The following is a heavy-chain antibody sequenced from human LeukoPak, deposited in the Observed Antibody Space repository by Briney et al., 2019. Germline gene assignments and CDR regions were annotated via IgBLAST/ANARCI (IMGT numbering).Heavy chain of an antibody. CDR3: ARDDLYYDFWSGYYPYYGMDV. D-gene: IGHD3-3*01. Sequence: GGSLRLSCAGSGFTFSTYWMSWVRQAPGKGLDWVANIKQDGTDKYYVDSVKGRFTISRDTAKNLLYLQMNSLRAEDTAVYYCARDDLYYDFWSGYYPYYGMDVWGQGTTVTVSS. CDR2: IKQDGTDK. V-gene: IGHV3-7*01. J-gene: IGHJ6*02. CDR1: GFTFSTYW.